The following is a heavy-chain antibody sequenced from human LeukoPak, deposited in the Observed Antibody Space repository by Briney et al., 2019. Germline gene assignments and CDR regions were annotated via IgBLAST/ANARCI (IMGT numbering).Heavy chain of an antibody. Sequence: SETLTLTCTVSGGSISSYYWSWIRRPPGKGLEWIGYIYYSGSTNNNPSLKSRVTISVDTSKNQFSLKLNSVTAADTAVYYCARGRYCSGGSCYLDYWGQGTLVTVPS. CDR1: GGSISSYY. CDR3: ARGRYCSGGSCYLDY. V-gene: IGHV4-59*01. CDR2: IYYSGST. J-gene: IGHJ4*02. D-gene: IGHD2-15*01.